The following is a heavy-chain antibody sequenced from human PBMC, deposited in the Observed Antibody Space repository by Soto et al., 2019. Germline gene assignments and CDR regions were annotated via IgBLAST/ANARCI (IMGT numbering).Heavy chain of an antibody. CDR2: ITSDTKTI. D-gene: IGHD6-19*01. Sequence: EVQLVESGGDLVQRGGSLRLSCVASGFTFSVYSMNWVRQAPGKGLEWFSYITSDTKTIKYADSVKGRFTISRDNDKNSVYLQMNSRRDEDTAVYYCARSVEGHFDYWGQGTVVTVSS. V-gene: IGHV3-48*02. J-gene: IGHJ4*02. CDR1: GFTFSVYS. CDR3: ARSVEGHFDY.